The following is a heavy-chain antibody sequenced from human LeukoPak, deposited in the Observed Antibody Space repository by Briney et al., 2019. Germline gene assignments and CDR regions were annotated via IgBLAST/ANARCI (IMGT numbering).Heavy chain of an antibody. V-gene: IGHV3-30*02. CDR1: GFIFYDYG. CDR3: VRWSGTYPLYYLDY. CDR2: VRHDGVDK. J-gene: IGHJ4*02. D-gene: IGHD1-26*01. Sequence: PGGSLRLSCTTSGFIFYDYGMHWVRRAPGKGLECVASVRHDGVDKYYSESVKGRFIISKDNTKNTVFLYMNSLRPEDTAVYYCVRWSGTYPLYYLDYWGQGTPVTVSS.